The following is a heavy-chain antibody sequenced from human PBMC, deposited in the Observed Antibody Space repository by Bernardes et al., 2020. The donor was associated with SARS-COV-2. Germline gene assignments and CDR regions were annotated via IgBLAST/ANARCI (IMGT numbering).Heavy chain of an antibody. CDR1: GGSISSYN. D-gene: IGHD3-22*01. V-gene: IGHV4-59*01. CDR3: ARWYDSSVYSWLDP. J-gene: IGHJ5*02. CDR2: IYNSGNT. Sequence: SETLSLTCTVSGGSISSYNWGWIRQSPGKGLEWIGHIYNSGNTNYNPSLESRVTISKDTPKNQFSLKLSSVTAVDTAVYFCARWYDSSVYSWLDPWGQGTLVTVSS.